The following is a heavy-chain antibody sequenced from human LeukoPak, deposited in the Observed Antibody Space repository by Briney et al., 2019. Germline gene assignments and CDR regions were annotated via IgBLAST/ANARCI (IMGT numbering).Heavy chain of an antibody. CDR3: ARLEVYYYYGMDV. CDR1: GFTVSDYY. CDR2: ISSSGSTI. J-gene: IGHJ6*02. D-gene: IGHD5-24*01. V-gene: IGHV3-11*01. Sequence: GGSLRLSCAASGFTVSDYYMSWIRQSPGKGLEWASYISSSGSTIYYADSVKGRFTISRDNAKNSLYLQMNSLRAEDTAVYYCARLEVYYYYGMDVWGQGTTVTVSS.